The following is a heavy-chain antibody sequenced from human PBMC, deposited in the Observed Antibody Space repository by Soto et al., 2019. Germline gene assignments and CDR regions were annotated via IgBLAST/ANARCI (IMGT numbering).Heavy chain of an antibody. CDR1: DSSISGAFY. CDR3: ARDLVYYGNHYYTMDA. Sequence: SETLSLTCDVSDSSISGAFYWGWVRQSPGKGLEWIGSIYHSGSTYYNPSLKSRVTISIDTSENHSSLELNSVTAADTGLYYCARDLVYYGNHYYTMDAWVQGITVTVSS. V-gene: IGHV4-38-2*02. CDR2: IYHSGST. D-gene: IGHD3-16*01. J-gene: IGHJ6*02.